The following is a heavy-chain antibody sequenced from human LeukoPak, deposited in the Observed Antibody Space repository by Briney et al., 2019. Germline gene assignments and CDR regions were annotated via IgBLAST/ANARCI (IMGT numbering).Heavy chain of an antibody. CDR1: GFTFSSYS. CDR2: ISSSSYI. V-gene: IGHV3-21*04. J-gene: IGHJ3*02. D-gene: IGHD4-17*01. CDR3: AKQKSTVTTRKDGVGAFDI. Sequence: GGSLRLSCAASGFTFSSYSMNWVRQAPGKGLEWVSSISSSSYIYYADSVKGRFTISRDNAKNSLYLQMNSLRAEDTAVYYCAKQKSTVTTRKDGVGAFDIWGQGTTVTVSS.